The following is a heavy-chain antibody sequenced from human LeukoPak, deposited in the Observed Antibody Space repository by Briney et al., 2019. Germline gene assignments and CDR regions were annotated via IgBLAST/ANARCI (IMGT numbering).Heavy chain of an antibody. Sequence: GGSLRLSCAASGFTVSSNCMSWVRQAPGKGLEWVSVIYSGGSTYYADSVKGRFTISRDNSKNTLYLQMNSLRAEDTAVYYCAREVVGATNWFDPWGQGTLVTVSS. V-gene: IGHV3-66*01. CDR2: IYSGGST. CDR3: AREVVGATNWFDP. CDR1: GFTVSSNC. J-gene: IGHJ5*02. D-gene: IGHD1-26*01.